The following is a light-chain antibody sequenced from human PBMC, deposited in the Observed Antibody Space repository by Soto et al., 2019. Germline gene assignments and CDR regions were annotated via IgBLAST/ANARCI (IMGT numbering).Light chain of an antibody. V-gene: IGLV1-47*01. Sequence: QSVLTQTPSASGTPGQRVTISCSGSNSNIESNYVYWYQQFPGTAPKVLIYKDDQRPSGVPDRFSGSKSGNTAYLTISGLQVEDEAEYFCFSFTTTSTHVFGTGTKLTVL. CDR2: KDD. CDR3: FSFTTTSTHV. J-gene: IGLJ1*01. CDR1: NSNIESNY.